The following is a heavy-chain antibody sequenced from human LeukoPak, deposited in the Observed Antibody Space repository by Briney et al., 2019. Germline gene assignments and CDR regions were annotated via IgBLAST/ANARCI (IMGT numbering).Heavy chain of an antibody. V-gene: IGHV4-61*02. CDR2: IYTSGST. CDR3: AITYSSSWYYFDY. D-gene: IGHD6-13*01. J-gene: IGHJ4*02. Sequence: PSETLSLTCTVSGGSISSGSYYWSWIRQPAGKGLEWIGRIYTSGSTNYNPSLKSRVTISVDTSKNQFSLKLSSVTAADTAVYYCAITYSSSWYYFDYWGQGTLVTVSS. CDR1: GGSISSGSYY.